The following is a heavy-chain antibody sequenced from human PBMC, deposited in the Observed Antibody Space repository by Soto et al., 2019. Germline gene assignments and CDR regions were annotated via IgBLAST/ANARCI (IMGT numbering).Heavy chain of an antibody. CDR2: ISYDGSNK. D-gene: IGHD3-10*01. J-gene: IGHJ4*02. CDR3: ARYTYNISPFDY. Sequence: PGGSLRLSCAASGFTFSSYGMHWVRQAPGKGLEWVAVISYDGSNKYYADSVKGRFTISRDNAKSTVFLQMDSLRAEDTAVYYCARYTYNISPFDYWGQGTLVTVSS. V-gene: IGHV3-30*03. CDR1: GFTFSSYG.